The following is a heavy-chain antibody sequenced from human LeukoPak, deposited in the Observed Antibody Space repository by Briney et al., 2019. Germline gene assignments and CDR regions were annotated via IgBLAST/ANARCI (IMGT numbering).Heavy chain of an antibody. D-gene: IGHD3-3*01. V-gene: IGHV1-2*02. CDR2: INPNSGGT. CDR1: GYTFTGYY. Sequence: ASVKVSCKASGYTFTGYYMHWVRQAPGQGLEWMGWINPNSGGTNYAQKFQGRVTMTRDTSISTAYMELSRLRSDDTAVYYCARGGGGILEWLFHPSYYYGMDVWAKGPRSPSP. J-gene: IGHJ6*02. CDR3: ARGGGGILEWLFHPSYYYGMDV.